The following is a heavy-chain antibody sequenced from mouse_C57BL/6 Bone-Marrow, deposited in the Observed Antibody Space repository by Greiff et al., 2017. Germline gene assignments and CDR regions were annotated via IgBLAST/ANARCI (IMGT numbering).Heavy chain of an antibody. CDR3: ATYDYDGGAWFAY. CDR1: GYTFTSYW. Sequence: QVQLQQPGAELVMPGASVKLSCKASGYTFTSYWMHWVKPRPGQGLEWIGEIAPSDSYTNYNQKFKGKSTLTVDKSSSTAYMQLSSLTSEDSAVYYCATYDYDGGAWFAYWGQGTLVTVSA. V-gene: IGHV1-69*01. D-gene: IGHD2-4*01. CDR2: IAPSDSYT. J-gene: IGHJ3*01.